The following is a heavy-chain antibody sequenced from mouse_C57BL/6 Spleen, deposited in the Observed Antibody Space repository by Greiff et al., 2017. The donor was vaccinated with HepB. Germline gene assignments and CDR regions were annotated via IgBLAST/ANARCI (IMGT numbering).Heavy chain of an antibody. CDR1: GYTFTDYE. J-gene: IGHJ3*01. D-gene: IGHD2-4*01. Sequence: SGAELVRPGASVTLSCKASGYTFTDYEMHWVKQTPVHGLEWIGAIDPETGGTAYNQKFKGKAILTADKSSSTAYMELRSLTSEDSAVYYCTRSNYDYDGAWFAYWGQGTLVTVSA. CDR3: TRSNYDYDGAWFAY. V-gene: IGHV1-15*01. CDR2: IDPETGGT.